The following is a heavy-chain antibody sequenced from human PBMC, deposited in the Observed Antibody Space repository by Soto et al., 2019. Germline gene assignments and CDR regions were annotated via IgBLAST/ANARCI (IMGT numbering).Heavy chain of an antibody. J-gene: IGHJ4*02. CDR1: GGTFSSYA. V-gene: IGHV1-69*01. Sequence: QVQLVQSGAEVKKPGSSVKVSCKASGGTFSSYAISWVRQAPGQGLEWMGGIIPIFGTANYAQKFQGRVTITADESTSTAYMEHRSLSTEATVVYYCARDPYGSGSYCPLDYWGQGTLVTVSS. D-gene: IGHD3-10*01. CDR2: IIPIFGTA. CDR3: ARDPYGSGSYCPLDY.